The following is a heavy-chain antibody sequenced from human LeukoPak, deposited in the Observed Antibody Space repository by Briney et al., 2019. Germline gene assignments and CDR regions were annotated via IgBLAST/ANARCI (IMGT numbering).Heavy chain of an antibody. Sequence: SVKVSCKASGGTFTSYAISWVRQAPGQGLEWMGGIIPIFGTANYAQKFQGRVTITADESTSTAYMELSSLRSEDTAVYYCARNTGYCSSTSXHHPWLDPWGQGTLVTVSS. V-gene: IGHV1-69*13. CDR1: GGTFTSYA. D-gene: IGHD2-2*01. CDR3: ARNTGYCSSTSXHHPWLDP. CDR2: IIPIFGTA. J-gene: IGHJ5*02.